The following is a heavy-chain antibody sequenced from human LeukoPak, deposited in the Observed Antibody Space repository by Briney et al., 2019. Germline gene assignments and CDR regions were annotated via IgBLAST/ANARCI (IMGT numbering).Heavy chain of an antibody. Sequence: ASVKVSCKACGGTFSSYAISWVRQAPGQGLELMGGIIPIFGTANYAQKFQGRVTITTDESTSTAYMELSSLRSEDTAVYYCARDGGGYGGNSDAFDIWGQGTMVTVSS. D-gene: IGHD4-23*01. CDR2: IIPIFGTA. CDR3: ARDGGGYGGNSDAFDI. V-gene: IGHV1-69*05. CDR1: GGTFSSYA. J-gene: IGHJ3*02.